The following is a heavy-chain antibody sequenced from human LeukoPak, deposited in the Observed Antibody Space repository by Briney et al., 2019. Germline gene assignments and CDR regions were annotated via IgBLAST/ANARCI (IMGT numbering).Heavy chain of an antibody. Sequence: PGGSLRLSCAASGFTFSSYEMNWVRQAPGKGLEWVSYISSSGSTIYYADSVKGRFTISRDNAKNSLYLQMNSLRAEDTAVYYCARTGGGGSCYSMFCSYYFDYWGQGTLVTVSS. CDR2: ISSSGSTI. CDR3: ARTGGGGSCYSMFCSYYFDY. D-gene: IGHD2-15*01. J-gene: IGHJ4*02. V-gene: IGHV3-48*03. CDR1: GFTFSSYE.